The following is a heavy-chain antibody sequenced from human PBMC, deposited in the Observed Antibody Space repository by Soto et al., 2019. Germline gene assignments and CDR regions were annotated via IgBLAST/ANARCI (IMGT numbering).Heavy chain of an antibody. CDR1: GGTFSSYA. Sequence: QVQLVQSGAEVKKPGSSVKVSCKASGGTFSSYAISWVRQAPGQGLEWMGGIIPIFGTANYAQKCQGRVTITADESTSTAYMELSSLRSEDTAVYYCASLSSSWSQRGIGVADPDYWGQGTLVTVSS. CDR3: ASLSSSWSQRGIGVADPDY. D-gene: IGHD6-19*01. V-gene: IGHV1-69*01. CDR2: IIPIFGTA. J-gene: IGHJ4*02.